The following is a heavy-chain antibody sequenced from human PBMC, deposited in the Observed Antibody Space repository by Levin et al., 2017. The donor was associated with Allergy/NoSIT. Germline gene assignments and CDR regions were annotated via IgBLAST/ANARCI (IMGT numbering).Heavy chain of an antibody. CDR3: AKEGVSGYYNYESHFDY. CDR1: GFTFRNHA. V-gene: IGHV3-23*01. J-gene: IGHJ4*02. CDR2: IGGNGGSP. Sequence: QAGGSLRLSCAASGFTFRNHAISWLRQAPGEGLEWVSAIGGNGGSPNYADSVRGRFTISRDNFKNTLFLQMNNLRAEDTAVYFCAKEGVSGYYNYESHFDYWGLGTLVTVSS. D-gene: IGHD3-9*01.